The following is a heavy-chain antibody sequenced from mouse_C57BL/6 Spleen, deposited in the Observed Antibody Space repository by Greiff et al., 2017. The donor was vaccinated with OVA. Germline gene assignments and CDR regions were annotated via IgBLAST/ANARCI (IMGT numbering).Heavy chain of an antibody. D-gene: IGHD2-5*01. CDR3: ARGTFAYSNYEYFDV. CDR1: GYAFSSSW. V-gene: IGHV1-82*01. CDR2: IYPGDGDT. J-gene: IGHJ1*03. Sequence: QVQLQQSGPELVKPGASVKISCKASGYAFSSSWMNWVQQRPGQGLEWIGRIYPGDGDTNYNGKFKGKATLTADKSSSTAYMQLSSLTSEDSAVYFCARGTFAYSNYEYFDVWGTGTTVTVSS.